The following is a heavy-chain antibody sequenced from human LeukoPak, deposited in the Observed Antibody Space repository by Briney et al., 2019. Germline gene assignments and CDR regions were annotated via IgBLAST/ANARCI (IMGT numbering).Heavy chain of an antibody. CDR2: IIPIFGTA. CDR3: ARDPGYSSGWYYFDY. D-gene: IGHD6-19*01. J-gene: IGHJ4*02. CDR1: GGTFSSCA. Sequence: SVKVSCKXSGGTFSSCAISWVRQAPGQGLEWMGGIIPIFGTANYAQKFQGRVTITADESTSTAYMELSSLRSEDTAVYYCARDPGYSSGWYYFDYWGQGTLVTVSS. V-gene: IGHV1-69*01.